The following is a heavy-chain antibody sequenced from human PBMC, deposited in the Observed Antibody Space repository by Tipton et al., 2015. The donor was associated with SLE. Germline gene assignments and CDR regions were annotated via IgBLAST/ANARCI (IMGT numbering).Heavy chain of an antibody. Sequence: TLSLTCTVSGGSISSGSYYWSWIRQPAGKGLEWIGRIYTSGSTNYNPSLKSRVTISVDTSKNQFSLKLSSVTAADTAVYYCAGGAGLDDAFDIWGQGTMVTVSS. V-gene: IGHV4-61*02. D-gene: IGHD6-19*01. CDR2: IYTSGST. CDR1: GGSISSGSYY. CDR3: AGGAGLDDAFDI. J-gene: IGHJ3*02.